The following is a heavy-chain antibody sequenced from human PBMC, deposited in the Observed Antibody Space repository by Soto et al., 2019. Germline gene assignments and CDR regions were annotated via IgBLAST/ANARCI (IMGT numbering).Heavy chain of an antibody. CDR2: INPNSGGT. V-gene: IGHV1-2*02. Sequence: QVQLVQSGAELKKPGASVKVSCKASGFTFSAYYIYWVRQAPGHGLEWIGWINPNSGGTNNAQKVKGRVTMTRDTSTSTVYMEMSALIPDDTAVYYCARSLLDEYSSSWRSAYYGMDVWGQGTTVTVSS. D-gene: IGHD6-13*01. CDR3: ARSLLDEYSSSWRSAYYGMDV. CDR1: GFTFSAYY. J-gene: IGHJ6*02.